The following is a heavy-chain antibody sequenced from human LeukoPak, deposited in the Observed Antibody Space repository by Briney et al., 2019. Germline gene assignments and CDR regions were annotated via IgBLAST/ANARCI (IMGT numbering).Heavy chain of an antibody. CDR2: ISYDGSNK. CDR3: ARGVSFDY. V-gene: IGHV3-30*03. D-gene: IGHD6-13*01. Sequence: GGSLRLSCAASGFTFSTYGMHWVRQAPGKGLEWVAVISYDGSNKYYADSVKGRFTISRDNAKNSLYLQMNSLRAEDTAVYYCARGVSFDYWGQGTLVTVSS. J-gene: IGHJ4*02. CDR1: GFTFSTYG.